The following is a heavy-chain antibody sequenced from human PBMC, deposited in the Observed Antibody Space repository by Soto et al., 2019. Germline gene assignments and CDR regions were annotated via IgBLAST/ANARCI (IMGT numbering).Heavy chain of an antibody. CDR3: ASDIVGASASSGLDA. V-gene: IGHV3-33*01. CDR1: GFTFSNYG. D-gene: IGHD1-26*01. CDR2: IWHDGNKK. Sequence: GGSLMLSCAASGFTFSNYGMHWVREAPSKGLEWVAIIWHDGNKKYYADSVRGRFIISRDNSKNRLYLQMNSLRAEDTAVYYCASDIVGASASSGLDAWGQGT. J-gene: IGHJ6*02.